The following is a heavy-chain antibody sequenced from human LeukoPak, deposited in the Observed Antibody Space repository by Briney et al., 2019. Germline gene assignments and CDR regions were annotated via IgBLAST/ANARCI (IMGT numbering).Heavy chain of an antibody. CDR1: GVAVSSSY. CDR2: VYSDVIR. Sequence: GGSLRLSCAASGVAVSSSYMSWVRQAPGKGLGWVSIVYSDVIRYYVDSVKGRFSISRDTSRNTLYLQMNSLRAEDTAVYYCTRDSTTFRFGYWGQGTLVTVSS. J-gene: IGHJ4*02. D-gene: IGHD4-11*01. V-gene: IGHV3-53*01. CDR3: TRDSTTFRFGY.